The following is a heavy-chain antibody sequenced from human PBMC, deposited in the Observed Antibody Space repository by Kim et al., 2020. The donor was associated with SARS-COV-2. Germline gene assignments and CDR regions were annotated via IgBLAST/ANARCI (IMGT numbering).Heavy chain of an antibody. CDR3: ANFES. J-gene: IGHJ4*02. V-gene: IGHV3-33*06. Sequence: YDGSNKYYADSVKGRFPTSRDNSKNMLFLQMNSLRAEETAVYYCANFESWGQGTLVTVSS. CDR2: YDGSNK.